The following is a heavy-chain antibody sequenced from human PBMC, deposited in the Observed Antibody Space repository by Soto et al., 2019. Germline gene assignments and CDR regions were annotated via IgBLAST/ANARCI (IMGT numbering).Heavy chain of an antibody. J-gene: IGHJ6*02. Sequence: GASVKVSCKASGYTFTSYGISWVRQAPGQGLEWMGWISAYNGNTNYAQKLQGRVTMTTDTSTSTAYMELRSLRSDDTAVYYCASHQTIAARTIYYYGMDVWGQGTTVTVSS. CDR3: ASHQTIAARTIYYYGMDV. CDR1: GYTFTSYG. CDR2: ISAYNGNT. D-gene: IGHD6-6*01. V-gene: IGHV1-18*04.